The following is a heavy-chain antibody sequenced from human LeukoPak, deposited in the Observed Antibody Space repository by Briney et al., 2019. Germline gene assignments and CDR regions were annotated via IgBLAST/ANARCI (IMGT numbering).Heavy chain of an antibody. CDR1: GASISTYY. Sequence: SETLSLTCTVSGASISTYYWSWIRQPAGKGLEWIGRIYTSGSTNYNPSLKSRVTMSVDTSKNQFSLKLRSVTAADTAVYYCARGGYYDSSGLFDYWGQGTLVTVSS. J-gene: IGHJ4*02. CDR3: ARGGYYDSSGLFDY. CDR2: IYTSGST. V-gene: IGHV4-4*07. D-gene: IGHD3-22*01.